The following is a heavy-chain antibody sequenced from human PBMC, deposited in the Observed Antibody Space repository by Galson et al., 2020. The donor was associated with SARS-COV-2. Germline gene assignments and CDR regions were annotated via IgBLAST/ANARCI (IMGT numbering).Heavy chain of an antibody. D-gene: IGHD1-26*01. CDR3: ARDQWGGWFDP. CDR2: ISTYHGST. J-gene: IGHJ5*02. V-gene: IGHV1-18*01. CDR1: GYSFTGYG. Sequence: ASVKVSCTASGYSFTGYGISWVRQAPGQGLEWMGWISTYHGSTNYAQKFQGRVTMTTDTSTSTAYMELGSLTSDDTAVYYCARDQWGGWFDPWGQGTLVTVSS.